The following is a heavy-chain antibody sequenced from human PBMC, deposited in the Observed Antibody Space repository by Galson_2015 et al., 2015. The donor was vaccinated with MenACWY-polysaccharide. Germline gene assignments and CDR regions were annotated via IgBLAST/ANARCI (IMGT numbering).Heavy chain of an antibody. CDR2: IAYDGSIK. V-gene: IGHV3-30*04. CDR3: ARETDRHQYYVDC. CDR1: GFTFSSFA. D-gene: IGHD2-2*01. J-gene: IGHJ4*01. Sequence: SLRLSCAASGFTFSSFAMHWVRQAPGKGLEWVAVIAYDGSIKYYADSVKGRFTISRDNSRNTLYLQMNSLRAEDTAVYYCARETDRHQYYVDCWGHGTLVTVSS.